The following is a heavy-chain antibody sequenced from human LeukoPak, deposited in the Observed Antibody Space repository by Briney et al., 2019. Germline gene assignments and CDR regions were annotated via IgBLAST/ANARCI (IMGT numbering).Heavy chain of an antibody. D-gene: IGHD2-2*01. Sequence: GASVKVSCKASGYTFTSYGISWVRQAPGQGLEWMGWISAYNGNTNYAQKLQGRVTMTTDTSTSTAYMELWSLRSDDTAVYYCARDRNIVVVPAANLFDPWGQGTLVTVSS. CDR2: ISAYNGNT. CDR3: ARDRNIVVVPAANLFDP. CDR1: GYTFTSYG. V-gene: IGHV1-18*01. J-gene: IGHJ5*02.